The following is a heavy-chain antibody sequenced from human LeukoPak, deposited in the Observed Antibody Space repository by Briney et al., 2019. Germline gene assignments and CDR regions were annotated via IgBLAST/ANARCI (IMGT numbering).Heavy chain of an antibody. V-gene: IGHV3-7*01. CDR2: IKQDGSEK. Sequence: GGSLRLSCAASGFTFSSYWMSWVRQAPGKGLEWVANIKQDGSEKYYVDSVKGRFTISRDNAKNSLYLQMNSLRAEDTAVYYCARTYCSSTSCSNGGYWGQGTLVTVSS. D-gene: IGHD2-2*01. CDR3: ARTYCSSTSCSNGGY. J-gene: IGHJ4*02. CDR1: GFTFSSYW.